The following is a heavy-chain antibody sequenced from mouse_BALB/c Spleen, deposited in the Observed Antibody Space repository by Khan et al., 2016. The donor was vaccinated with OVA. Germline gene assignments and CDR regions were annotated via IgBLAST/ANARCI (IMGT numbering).Heavy chain of an antibody. CDR3: ARSGGNFHWYFDV. V-gene: IGHV5-17*02. D-gene: IGHD2-1*01. J-gene: IGHJ1*01. CDR1: GFTFSSFG. Sequence: DVQLLESGGGLVQPGGSRKLSCAASGFTFSSFGMLWVRQAPKKGLEWVAYVSSGSSTIYYVDTVKGRFTISRDNPKNTLFLQMTSLRSEDTAMYYCARSGGNFHWYFDVWGAGTSVTVSS. CDR2: VSSGSSTI.